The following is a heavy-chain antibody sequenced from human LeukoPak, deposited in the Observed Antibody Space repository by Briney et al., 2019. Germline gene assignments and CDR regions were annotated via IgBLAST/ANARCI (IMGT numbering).Heavy chain of an antibody. Sequence: SETLSHTCTVSGGSVSSYYWSWMRQPPGKGLEWIGYGYYSGSTNKNPSLKSRVTISVDTSKNQFSLKLSSVTAADTAVYYCARSSRDGYVDAFDIWGQGTMVTVSS. J-gene: IGHJ3*02. CDR2: GYYSGST. CDR3: ARSSRDGYVDAFDI. CDR1: GGSVSSYY. V-gene: IGHV4-59*08. D-gene: IGHD5-24*01.